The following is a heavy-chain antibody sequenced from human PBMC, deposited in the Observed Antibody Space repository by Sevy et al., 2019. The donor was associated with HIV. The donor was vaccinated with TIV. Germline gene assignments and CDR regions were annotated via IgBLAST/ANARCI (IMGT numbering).Heavy chain of an antibody. CDR1: GYTFTSYD. D-gene: IGHD1-7*01. CDR3: AREWGPELELPLTWLGH. CDR2: MNPDSGNT. J-gene: IGHJ5*02. V-gene: IGHV1-8*01. Sequence: ASVKVSCKASGYTFTSYDINWVRQATGQGLEWIGWMNPDSGNTGSAQKFQGRVTMTRNTSIATAYMELNGLRSEDTAVYYCAREWGPELELPLTWLGHWGQGTLVTVSS.